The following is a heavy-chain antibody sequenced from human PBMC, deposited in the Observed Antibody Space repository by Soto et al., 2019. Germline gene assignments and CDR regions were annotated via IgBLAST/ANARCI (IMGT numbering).Heavy chain of an antibody. Sequence: SETLSLTCAVYGGSFSGYYLSWIRQAPGRGLAWIGEINHSGSTNYNPSLKSRVTISVDTSKNQISLKLSSVTAADTAVYYCATVRGYYYYSSGYYYLVLSPSYGMDVWRQRTTVTVSS. CDR2: INHSGST. CDR3: ATVRGYYYYSSGYYYLVLSPSYGMDV. J-gene: IGHJ6*02. V-gene: IGHV4-34*01. D-gene: IGHD3-22*01. CDR1: GGSFSGYY.